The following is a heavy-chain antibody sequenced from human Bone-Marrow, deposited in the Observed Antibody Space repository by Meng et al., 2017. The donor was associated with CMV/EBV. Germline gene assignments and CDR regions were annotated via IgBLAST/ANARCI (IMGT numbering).Heavy chain of an antibody. CDR2: IDPSSGGT. Sequence: ASVKVSCKASGGTFSSYAISWVRQAPGQGLEWMGWIDPSSGGTNYAQKFQGRVTMTRDTSISTAYMELNRLTSDDTAVYYWAREREDYWGQGTLVTVPQ. J-gene: IGHJ4*02. CDR1: GGTFSSYA. CDR3: AREREDY. V-gene: IGHV1-2*02.